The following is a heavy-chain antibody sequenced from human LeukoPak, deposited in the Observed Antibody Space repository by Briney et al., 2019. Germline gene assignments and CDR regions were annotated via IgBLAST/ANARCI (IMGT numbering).Heavy chain of an antibody. J-gene: IGHJ5*02. CDR2: IRYEGSSK. V-gene: IGHV3-30*02. CDR3: AKEQIVGATTS. Sequence: GGSLRLSCAASGFTFSNYGMHWVRQAPDKGLEWVAFIRYEGSSKYYADSVKGRSTISRDNSKNTLYLQMNSLRAEDTAVYYCAKEQIVGATTSWGQGTLVTVSS. D-gene: IGHD1-26*01. CDR1: GFTFSNYG.